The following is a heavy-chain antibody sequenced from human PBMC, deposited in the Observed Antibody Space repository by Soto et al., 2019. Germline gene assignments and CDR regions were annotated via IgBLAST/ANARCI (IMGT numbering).Heavy chain of an antibody. D-gene: IGHD4-17*01. V-gene: IGHV1-8*01. J-gene: IGHJ2*01. CDR3: ARDGLTTVTNWYFDL. CDR2: MNPNSGNT. Sequence: ASVKVSCKASGYMFTSYDINWVRQATGQGFEWMGWMNPNSGNTGYAQKFQGRVTITADKSTSTAYMELSSLRSEDTAVYYCARDGLTTVTNWYFDLWGRGTLVTVSS. CDR1: GYMFTSYD.